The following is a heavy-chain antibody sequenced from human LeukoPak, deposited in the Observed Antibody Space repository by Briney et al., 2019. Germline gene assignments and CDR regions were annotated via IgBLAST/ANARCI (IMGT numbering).Heavy chain of an antibody. CDR1: GGSISSSTYY. Sequence: PSETLSLTCTVSGGSISSSTYYWGWIRQPPGKWLEWIVEINHSGSTNYNPSLKSRVTISVDTSKNQFSLKLSSVTAADTAVYYCAGLYYGMDVWGQGTTVTVSS. V-gene: IGHV4-39*07. J-gene: IGHJ6*02. CDR2: INHSGST. CDR3: AGLYYGMDV.